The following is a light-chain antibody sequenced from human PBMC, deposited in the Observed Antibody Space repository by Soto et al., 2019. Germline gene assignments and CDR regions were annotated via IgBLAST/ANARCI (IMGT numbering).Light chain of an antibody. J-gene: IGKJ2*01. V-gene: IGKV3-15*01. CDR1: QSVGIN. CDR2: GTS. Sequence: TVVTQSPATLSVSPGDRATLSCRASQSVGINLAWYQQKPGQAPRLLIFGTSTRATGIPARFSGFGSGTEFTLAISSLQSEDFAVYYCLQYNDWPYTFGQGTKLEIK. CDR3: LQYNDWPYT.